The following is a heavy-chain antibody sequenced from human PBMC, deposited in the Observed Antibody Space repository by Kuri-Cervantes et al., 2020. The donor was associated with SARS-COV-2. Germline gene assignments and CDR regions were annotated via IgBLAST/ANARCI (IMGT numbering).Heavy chain of an antibody. D-gene: IGHD6-13*01. CDR2: IYTSGTT. CDR3: ARGLIAASAGIYFDT. V-gene: IGHV4-39*07. J-gene: IGHJ4*02. CDR1: GGSISSSSYY. Sequence: ESLKISCTVSGGSISSSSYYWGWIRQPPGKGLEWIGRIYTSGTTDYNPSLKSRVSMSLDTSRNRFSLTLHSVTGADTAVYFCARGLIAASAGIYFDTWGQGSRGTVSS.